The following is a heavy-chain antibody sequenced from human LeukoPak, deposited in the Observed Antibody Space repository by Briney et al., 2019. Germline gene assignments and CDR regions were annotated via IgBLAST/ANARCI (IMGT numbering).Heavy chain of an antibody. V-gene: IGHV3-23*01. CDR1: GFTFSSYS. Sequence: GGSLRLSCAASGFTFSSYSMNWVRQAPGKGLEWVSAISGSGGSTYYADSVKGRFTISRDNSKNTLYLQMNSLRAEDTAVYYCAKESLDYVWGSYRPFDYWGQGTLVTVSS. CDR2: ISGSGGST. CDR3: AKESLDYVWGSYRPFDY. D-gene: IGHD3-16*02. J-gene: IGHJ4*02.